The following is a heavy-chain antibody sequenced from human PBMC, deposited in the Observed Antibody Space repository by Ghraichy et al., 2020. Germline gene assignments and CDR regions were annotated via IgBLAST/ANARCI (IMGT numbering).Heavy chain of an antibody. V-gene: IGHV3-48*03. J-gene: IGHJ3*02. CDR2: IIGSSSTI. D-gene: IGHD6-19*01. CDR1: GFTFSVYE. Sequence: LSLTCAASGFTFSVYEMNWVRQAPGKGLEWMSYIIGSSSTIYYSDSVKGRFTISSDNAKNSVYLQMNNLRAEDTAVYYCARETTGWSNAFDIWGQGTMVTVSS. CDR3: ARETTGWSNAFDI.